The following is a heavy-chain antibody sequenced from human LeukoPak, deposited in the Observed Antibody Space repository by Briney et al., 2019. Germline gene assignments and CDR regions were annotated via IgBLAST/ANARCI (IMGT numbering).Heavy chain of an antibody. CDR3: AREYYDILA. V-gene: IGHV2-5*02. Sequence: SGPTLVKPTQTLTLTCTFSGFSLSTSGVGVGWIRQPPGKALEWLALIYWDDDKRYSPSLKSRLTITKDTSKNQVVLTMTNMDPWDTATYSCAREYYDILAGGQGTLVTVPS. D-gene: IGHD3-9*01. CDR2: IYWDDDK. J-gene: IGHJ4*02. CDR1: GFSLSTSGVG.